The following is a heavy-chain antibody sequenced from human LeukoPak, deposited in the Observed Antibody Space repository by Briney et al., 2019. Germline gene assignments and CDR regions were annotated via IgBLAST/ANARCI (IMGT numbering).Heavy chain of an antibody. CDR1: GGSFSGYY. CDR3: AASIAIRIDY. V-gene: IGHV4-34*01. CDR2: INHSGST. J-gene: IGHJ4*02. D-gene: IGHD6-6*01. Sequence: SETLSLTCAVYGGSFSGYYWSWIRQPPGKGLEWIGEINHSGSTNYNPSLKSRVTMSVDTSKNQFSLKLSSVTAADTAVYYCAASIAIRIDYWGQGTLVTVSS.